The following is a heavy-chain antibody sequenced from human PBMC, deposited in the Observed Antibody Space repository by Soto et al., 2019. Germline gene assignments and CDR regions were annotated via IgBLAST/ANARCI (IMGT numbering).Heavy chain of an antibody. J-gene: IGHJ6*02. D-gene: IGHD6-6*01. CDR2: ISYDGSNK. V-gene: IGHV3-30*18. CDR3: AKDREYSSSPDYYCYGMYV. CDR1: GFTFSSYG. Sequence: LRLSCAASGFTFSSYGMPWVRQAPGKGLEWVAVISYDGSNKYYADSVKGRFTISRDNSKNTLYLQMNSLRAEDTAVYYCAKDREYSSSPDYYCYGMYVWGQGTTVTVSS.